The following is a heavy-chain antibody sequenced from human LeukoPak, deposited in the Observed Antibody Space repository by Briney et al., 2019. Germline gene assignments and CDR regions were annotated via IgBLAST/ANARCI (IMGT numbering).Heavy chain of an antibody. CDR2: IYYSGST. CDR3: ARSSSSWYIDY. J-gene: IGHJ4*02. CDR1: GGSISSSSYY. Sequence: SETLSLTCTVSGGSISSSSYYWGWIRQPPGKGLEWIGSIYYSGSTYYNPSLKSRVTISVDTSKNQFSLKLSSVTAADTAVYYCARSSSSWYIDYWGQGTLVTVSS. D-gene: IGHD6-13*01. V-gene: IGHV4-39*01.